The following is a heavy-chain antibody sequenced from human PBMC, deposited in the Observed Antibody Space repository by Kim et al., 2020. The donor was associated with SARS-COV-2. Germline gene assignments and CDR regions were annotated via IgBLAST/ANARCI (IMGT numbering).Heavy chain of an antibody. D-gene: IGHD2-8*01. CDR3: ARDMVEGPKGGY. J-gene: IGHJ4*02. V-gene: IGHV3-33*01. Sequence: YYADSVKGRFTISRDNSKNTLYLQMNSRRAEDTAVYYCARDMVEGPKGGYWGQGTLVTVSS.